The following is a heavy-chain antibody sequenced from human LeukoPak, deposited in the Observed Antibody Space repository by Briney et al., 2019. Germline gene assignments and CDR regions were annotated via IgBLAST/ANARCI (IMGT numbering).Heavy chain of an antibody. D-gene: IGHD4-17*01. CDR1: GFTFRSYA. CDR3: AREHYGDLYFDY. V-gene: IGHV3-30-3*01. Sequence: GRSLRLSCAASGFTFRSYAMHWVPQAPGKGLEWVAVISYDGTNKYYADPVKGRFTISRDNSKNTLYLEMNSLRAEDTAVYYCAREHYGDLYFDYWGQGTLVTVSS. J-gene: IGHJ4*02. CDR2: ISYDGTNK.